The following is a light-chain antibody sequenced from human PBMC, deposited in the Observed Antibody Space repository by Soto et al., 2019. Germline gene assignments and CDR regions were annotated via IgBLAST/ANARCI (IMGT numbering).Light chain of an antibody. Sequence: QSALTQPASVSGSPGQSITISCTGTSSDVGAYNYVSWYQQHPGKAPKLMIYDVSNRPSDISNRFSGSKSGNTASLTISGLQAEDEADYYCSSYSSSSPVVFGGGTQLTVL. CDR2: DVS. V-gene: IGLV2-14*01. J-gene: IGLJ2*01. CDR3: SSYSSSSPVV. CDR1: SSDVGAYNY.